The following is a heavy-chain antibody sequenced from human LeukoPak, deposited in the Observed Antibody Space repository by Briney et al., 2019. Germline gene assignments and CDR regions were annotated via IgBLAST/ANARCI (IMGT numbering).Heavy chain of an antibody. Sequence: ASVKVSCKASGYTLTSYGISWVRQAPGQGLEWMGWISAYNGNTNYAQKLQGRVTMTTDTSTSTAYMELRSLRSDDTAVYYCARDQYYGSGSYGMDVWGQGTTVTVSS. V-gene: IGHV1-18*01. CDR1: GYTLTSYG. D-gene: IGHD3-10*01. CDR3: ARDQYYGSGSYGMDV. CDR2: ISAYNGNT. J-gene: IGHJ6*02.